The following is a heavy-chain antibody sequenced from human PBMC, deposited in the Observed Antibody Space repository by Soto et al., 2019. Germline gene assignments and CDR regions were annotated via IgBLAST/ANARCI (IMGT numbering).Heavy chain of an antibody. CDR2: ISAYNGNT. CDR3: ARSSFGRRPYYYYYGMDV. CDR1: GYTFTSYG. V-gene: IGHV1-18*04. Sequence: ASVKVSCKASGYTFTSYGISWVRQAPGQGLEWMGWISAYNGNTNYAQKLQGRVTMTTDTSTSTAYMGLRSLRSDDTAVYYCARSSFGRRPYYYYYGMDVWGQGTTVTVSS. D-gene: IGHD3-16*01. J-gene: IGHJ6*02.